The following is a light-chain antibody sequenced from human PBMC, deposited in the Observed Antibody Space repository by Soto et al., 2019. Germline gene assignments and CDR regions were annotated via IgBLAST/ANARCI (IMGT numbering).Light chain of an antibody. J-gene: IGKJ4*01. V-gene: IGKV1-5*03. CDR1: QSISSW. CDR2: KAS. CDR3: QQYNSYSPLT. Sequence: DIQMTQSPSTLSASVGDRVTITCRASQSISSWLAWYQQKPGKAPKLLIYKASSLESGVPSRFSGSGSGTEFPLTISSLQPADFASYYCQQYNSYSPLTFGGGTKVEMK.